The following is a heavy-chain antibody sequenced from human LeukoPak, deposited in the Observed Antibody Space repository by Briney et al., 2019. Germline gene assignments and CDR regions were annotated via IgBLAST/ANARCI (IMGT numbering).Heavy chain of an antibody. CDR3: VGSYSSGWLYFDY. V-gene: IGHV4-39*07. CDR1: GGSISSSSYY. D-gene: IGHD6-19*01. J-gene: IGHJ4*02. Sequence: SSETLSLTCTVSGGSISSSSYYWGWIRQPPGKGLEWIGSIYYSGSTYYNPSLKSRVTISVDTSKNQFSLKLSSVTAADTAVYYCVGSYSSGWLYFDYWGQGTLVTVSS. CDR2: IYYSGST.